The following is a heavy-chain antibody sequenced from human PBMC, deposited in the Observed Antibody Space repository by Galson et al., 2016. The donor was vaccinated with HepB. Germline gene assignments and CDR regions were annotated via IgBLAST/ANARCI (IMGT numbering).Heavy chain of an antibody. CDR1: GFTFSNAW. CDR2: IKSNTDGGTK. Sequence: SLRLSCAASGFTFSNAWMSWVRQAPGKGLEWVGRIKSNTDGGTKDYAAPVKGRFSISRDDSKNTLYLQMNSLKTEDTAVYYCRYGMDVWGQGTLVTVSS. V-gene: IGHV3-15*01. CDR3: RYGMDV. J-gene: IGHJ6*02.